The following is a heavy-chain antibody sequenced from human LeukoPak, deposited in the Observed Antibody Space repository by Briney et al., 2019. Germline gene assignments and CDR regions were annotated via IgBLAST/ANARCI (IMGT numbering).Heavy chain of an antibody. CDR2: IYYNGGT. J-gene: IGHJ4*02. Sequence: SETLSLTCSVSGGSISSYYWSWIRQSPGRGLECIGYIYYNGGTNYNPSLKSRVTISVDTSENQFSLRLSSVTAADTAVYFCARIAVSGYSSSWYDYWGQGTLVTVSS. V-gene: IGHV4-59*01. CDR1: GGSISSYY. CDR3: ARIAVSGYSSSWYDY. D-gene: IGHD6-13*01.